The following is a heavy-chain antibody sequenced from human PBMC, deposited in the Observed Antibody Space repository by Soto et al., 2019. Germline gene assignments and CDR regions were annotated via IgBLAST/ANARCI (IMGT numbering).Heavy chain of an antibody. CDR2: ISYDGSNK. CDR3: ARDLGPGTYDY. V-gene: IGHV3-30-3*01. J-gene: IGHJ4*02. CDR1: GFTFSSYA. Sequence: ALRLSCAASGFTFSSYAIHWVRQAPGKGLGWVAVISYDGSNKYYADSVKGRFTISRDNSKNTLYLQMNSLRAEDTAVYYCARDLGPGTYDYWGEGTLVTVSS.